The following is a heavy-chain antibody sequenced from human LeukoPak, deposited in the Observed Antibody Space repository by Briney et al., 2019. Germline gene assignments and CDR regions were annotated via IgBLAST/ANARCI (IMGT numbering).Heavy chain of an antibody. D-gene: IGHD3-3*01. CDR3: ARDGEDRIKIFGVVMNWFDP. Sequence: GGSLRLSCAASGFTFSSYGMHWVRQAPGKGLEWVAVIWYDVSNKYYASSVKGRFTISRDNSKNTLYLQMNSLRAEDTAVYSCARDGEDRIKIFGVVMNWFDPWGEGTLVTVYS. CDR1: GFTFSSYG. V-gene: IGHV3-33*01. CDR2: IWYDVSNK. J-gene: IGHJ5*02.